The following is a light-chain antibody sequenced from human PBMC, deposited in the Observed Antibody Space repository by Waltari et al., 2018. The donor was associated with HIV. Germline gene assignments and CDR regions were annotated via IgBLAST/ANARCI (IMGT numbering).Light chain of an antibody. V-gene: IGLV3-10*01. Sequence: SYELTQPPSVSVSPGQTARITCSGDALPKRYNYWYQQKSGQAPVLVIYKDNKRPSGITEVFSGSSSGTSATLTISGAQVEDEADYYCYSTDNNGDRGVFGGGTKVSVL. CDR2: KDN. CDR1: ALPKRY. J-gene: IGLJ2*01. CDR3: YSTDNNGDRGV.